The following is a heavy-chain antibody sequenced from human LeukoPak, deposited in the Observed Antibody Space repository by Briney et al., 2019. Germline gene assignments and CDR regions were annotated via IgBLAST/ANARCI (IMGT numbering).Heavy chain of an antibody. D-gene: IGHD1-1*01. Sequence: GRSLRLSCAASGFTFSSYGMHWVRQDPGKGLEWVAVISYDGSNKYYADSVKGRFTISRDNSKNTLYPQMNSLRAEDTAVYYCAKARNWKYNWFDPWGQGTLVTVSS. CDR3: AKARNWKYNWFDP. J-gene: IGHJ5*02. V-gene: IGHV3-30*18. CDR2: ISYDGSNK. CDR1: GFTFSSYG.